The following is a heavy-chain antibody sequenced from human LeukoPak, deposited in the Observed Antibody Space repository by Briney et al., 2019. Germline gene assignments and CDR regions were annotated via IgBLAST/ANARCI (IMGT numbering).Heavy chain of an antibody. CDR1: GFIFSSFG. V-gene: IGHV3-30*02. J-gene: IGHJ4*01. Sequence: GGSLRLSCAASGFIFSSFGLHWVRQAPGKGLEWVAFIRYDGGDKYYADSVKGRFTISRDNSKNVLFLHVNSLRPEDTPVYYCAKDHNYYDSSGYLDYWGQGTLVTVSS. D-gene: IGHD3-22*01. CDR2: IRYDGGDK. CDR3: AKDHNYYDSSGYLDY.